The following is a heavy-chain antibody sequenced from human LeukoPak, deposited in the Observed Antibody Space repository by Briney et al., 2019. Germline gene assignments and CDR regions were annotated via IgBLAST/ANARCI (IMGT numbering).Heavy chain of an antibody. CDR1: GFTFSSYG. Sequence: GGSLRLSCAASGFTFSSYGMHWVRQAPGKGLEWVAVISYDGSNKYYADSVKGRFTISRDNSKNTLYLQMNSLRAEDTAVYYCAKDWRFGESIDAFDIWGQGTMVTVSS. V-gene: IGHV3-30*18. D-gene: IGHD3-10*01. J-gene: IGHJ3*02. CDR2: ISYDGSNK. CDR3: AKDWRFGESIDAFDI.